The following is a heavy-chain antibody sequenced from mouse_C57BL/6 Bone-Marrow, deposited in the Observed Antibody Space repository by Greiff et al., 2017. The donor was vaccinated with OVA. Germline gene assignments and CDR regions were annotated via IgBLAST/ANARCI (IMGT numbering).Heavy chain of an antibody. Sequence: DVKLVESGGGLVQPGGSLSLSCAASGFTFTDYYMSWVRQPPGKALEWLGFIRNKANGYTTEYSASVKGRFTISRDNSQSILYLQMNALRAEDSATYYCARYPHYYGYFDYWGQGTTLTVSS. V-gene: IGHV7-3*01. CDR3: ARYPHYYGYFDY. D-gene: IGHD1-2*01. J-gene: IGHJ2*01. CDR1: GFTFTDYY. CDR2: IRNKANGYTT.